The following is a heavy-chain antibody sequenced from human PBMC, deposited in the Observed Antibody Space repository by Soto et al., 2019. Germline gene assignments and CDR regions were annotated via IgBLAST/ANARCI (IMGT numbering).Heavy chain of an antibody. CDR2: IYSGGST. Sequence: GGSLRLSCAASGFTVSSNYMSWVRQAPGKGLEWVSVIYSGGSTSYAQKFQGRVTMTRDTSTSTVYMELSSLRSEDTAVYYCARDPLPRYSSSWYEGNWFDPWGQGTLVTVSS. CDR3: ARDPLPRYSSSWYEGNWFDP. CDR1: GFTVSSNY. D-gene: IGHD6-13*01. J-gene: IGHJ5*02. V-gene: IGHV3-53*05.